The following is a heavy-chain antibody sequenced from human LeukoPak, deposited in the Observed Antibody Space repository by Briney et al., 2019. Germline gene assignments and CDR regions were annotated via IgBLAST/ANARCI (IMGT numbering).Heavy chain of an antibody. Sequence: GGSLRLFCTGSGFTFRTYAFSWVRQAPGKGLEWVSATGSNGVTYYADSVKGRFTISRDNSKNALYLQMNGLRADDTAVYYCGIRDTSDYYVFWGQGTLVTVSS. CDR3: GIRDTSDYYVF. CDR2: TGSNGVT. J-gene: IGHJ4*02. V-gene: IGHV3-23*01. D-gene: IGHD3-22*01. CDR1: GFTFRTYA.